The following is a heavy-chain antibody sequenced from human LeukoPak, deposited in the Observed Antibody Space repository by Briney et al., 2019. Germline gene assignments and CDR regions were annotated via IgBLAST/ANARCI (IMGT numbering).Heavy chain of an antibody. CDR2: ISAYNGNT. D-gene: IGHD3-16*02. J-gene: IGHJ4*02. Sequence: GASVKVSCKASGYTFTSYGISWVRQAPGQGLEWMGWISAYNGNTNYAQKFQDRVIMTTDTSTSTAYMELRGLRSDDTAVFYCARDQYDYVWGSYRPYFDYWGQGTLVTVSS. CDR3: ARDQYDYVWGSYRPYFDY. CDR1: GYTFTSYG. V-gene: IGHV1-18*01.